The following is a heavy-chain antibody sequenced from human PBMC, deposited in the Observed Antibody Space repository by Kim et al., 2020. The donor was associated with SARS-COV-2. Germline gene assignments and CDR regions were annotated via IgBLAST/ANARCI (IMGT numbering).Heavy chain of an antibody. CDR3: AREGPLPGYYKEYF. D-gene: IGHD3-9*01. CDR2: ISSSSTYI. V-gene: IGHV3-21*01. J-gene: IGHJ2*01. Sequence: GGSLRLSCTASGFIFSSHGVNWVRQAPGKGLEWDSSISSSSTYIYYADSVKGRLTISRDNAKNSLYLQMNSLRAEDAAVYYCAREGPLPGYYKEYF. CDR1: GFIFSSHG.